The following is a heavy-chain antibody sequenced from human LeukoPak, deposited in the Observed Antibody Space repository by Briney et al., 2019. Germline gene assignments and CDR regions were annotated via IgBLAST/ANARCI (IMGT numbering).Heavy chain of an antibody. V-gene: IGHV4-38-2*02. Sequence: SETLSLTCTVSGYRISSGYYWGWIRQPPGKGLEWIGSIYHSGSTYYNPSLKSRVTISVDTSKNQFSLKLSSVTAADTAVYYCARMPGYSYYYMDVWGKGTTVTVSS. CDR2: IYHSGST. CDR1: GYRISSGYY. CDR3: ARMPGYSYYYMDV. D-gene: IGHD5-18*01. J-gene: IGHJ6*03.